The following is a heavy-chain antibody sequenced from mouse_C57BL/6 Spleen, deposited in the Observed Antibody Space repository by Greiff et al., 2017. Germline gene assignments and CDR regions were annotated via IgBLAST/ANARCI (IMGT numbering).Heavy chain of an antibody. J-gene: IGHJ4*01. D-gene: IGHD1-1*01. Sequence: QVQLQQSGPELVKPGASVKISCKASGYAFSSSWMNWVKQRPGKGLEWIGRIYPGDGVTNYNGKFKGKATLTADKSSSTAYMQLSSLTSEDSAVYFCAREPYYYGSSYYAMDYWGQGTSVTVSS. CDR3: AREPYYYGSSYYAMDY. V-gene: IGHV1-82*01. CDR2: IYPGDGVT. CDR1: GYAFSSSW.